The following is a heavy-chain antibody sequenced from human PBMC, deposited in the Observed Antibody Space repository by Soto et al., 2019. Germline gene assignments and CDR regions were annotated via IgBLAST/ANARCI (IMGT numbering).Heavy chain of an antibody. CDR1: GFTFSGYG. J-gene: IGHJ4*02. CDR2: ISNDGRNK. CDR3: GKDRVSEHNSGWPQGH. D-gene: IGHD6-19*01. Sequence: QVQLVESGGGVVQPGGSLRLSCAASGFTFSGYGMHWVRQAPGKGLEWVAVISNDGRNKYYGDSVRGRFTISRDNSKNTLDLQMNRLRPEDRAVYHGGKDRVSEHNSGWPQGHWGQGTLVTVSS. V-gene: IGHV3-30*18.